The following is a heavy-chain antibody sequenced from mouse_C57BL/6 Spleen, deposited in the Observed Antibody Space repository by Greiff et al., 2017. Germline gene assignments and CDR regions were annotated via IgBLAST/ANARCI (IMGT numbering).Heavy chain of an antibody. V-gene: IGHV1-61*01. J-gene: IGHJ2*01. Sequence: VQLQQPGAELVRPGSSVKLSCKASGYTFTSYWMDWVKQRPGQGLEWIGNIYPSDSETHYNQKFKDKATLTVDKSSSTAYMQLSSLTSEDSAVYYCASSNRYYFDYWGQGTTLTVSS. CDR2: IYPSDSET. CDR1: GYTFTSYW. D-gene: IGHD6-1*01. CDR3: ASSNRYYFDY.